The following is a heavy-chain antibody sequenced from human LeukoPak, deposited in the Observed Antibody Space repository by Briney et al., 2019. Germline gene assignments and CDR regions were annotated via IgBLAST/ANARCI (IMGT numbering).Heavy chain of an antibody. CDR2: IYWVDDK. CDR1: AFSLSTSGVS. Sequence: SGPTLVNPTQTLTLTCTFSAFSLSTSGVSVGWIRQPPGKALEWLALIYWVDDKRYSPYLKSRLTITKDTSKNQVVLTMTNMDPVDTATYYCAHSGLVDYNALHYFDYWGQGTLVTVSS. CDR3: AHSGLVDYNALHYFDY. V-gene: IGHV2-5*02. J-gene: IGHJ4*02. D-gene: IGHD4-11*01.